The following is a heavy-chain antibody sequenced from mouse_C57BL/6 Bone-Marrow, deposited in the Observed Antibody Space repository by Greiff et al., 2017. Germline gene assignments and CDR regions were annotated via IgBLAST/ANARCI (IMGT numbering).Heavy chain of an antibody. V-gene: IGHV1-80*01. CDR2: IYPGDGDT. J-gene: IGHJ2*02. D-gene: IGHD3-2*02. Sequence: QVQLKESGAELVKPGASVKISCKASGYAFSSYWMNWVKQRPGKGLEWIGQIYPGDGDTNYNGKFKGKATLTADKSSSTAYMQLSSLTSEDSAVYFCGKGQKRQLRPYFDYWGQGTSLTVSS. CDR1: GYAFSSYW. CDR3: GKGQKRQLRPYFDY.